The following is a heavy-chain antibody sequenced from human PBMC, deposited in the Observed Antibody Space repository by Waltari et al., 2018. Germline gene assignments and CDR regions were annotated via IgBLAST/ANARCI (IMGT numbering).Heavy chain of an antibody. CDR3: ARDWEGDSPNFDY. CDR1: GFTFSSCW. Sequence: EVQLVESGGGVVQPGGSLRPSCVASGFTFSSCWMSWVRQAPGKGLGWVADIKQDGSKEYYMESVRGRFTISRDNGKKSVYLQMNRLRVEDTAVYYCARDWEGDSPNFDYWGQGTQVTVSS. D-gene: IGHD1-26*01. V-gene: IGHV3-7*01. CDR2: IKQDGSKE. J-gene: IGHJ4*02.